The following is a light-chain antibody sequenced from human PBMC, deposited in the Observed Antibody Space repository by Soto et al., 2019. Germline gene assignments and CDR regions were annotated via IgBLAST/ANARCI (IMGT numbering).Light chain of an antibody. CDR2: GAS. V-gene: IGKV1-17*03. CDR1: QGISVY. CDR3: LQHNAYPFT. J-gene: IGKJ2*01. Sequence: DIQMTQSPSALSASVGARVTITCRASQGISVYLAWFQQRPGQGPKRLIYGASNLQSGVPPRFSGSGSETEFTLTITNVQPEDIATYYCLQHNAYPFTFGQGTKLEIK.